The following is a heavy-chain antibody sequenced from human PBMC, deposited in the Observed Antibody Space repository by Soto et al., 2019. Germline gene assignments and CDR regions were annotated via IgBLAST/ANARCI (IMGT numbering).Heavy chain of an antibody. CDR2: IKQDGSEK. V-gene: IGHV3-7*01. D-gene: IGHD4-17*01. CDR1: GFTFSSYW. J-gene: IGHJ3*02. Sequence: PGGSLRLSCAASGFTFSSYWMSWVRQAPGKGLEWVANIKQDGSEKYYVDSVKGRFTISRDNAKDSLYLQMNSLRAEDTAVYYCARYGDYDAFDIWGQGTMVTVSS. CDR3: ARYGDYDAFDI.